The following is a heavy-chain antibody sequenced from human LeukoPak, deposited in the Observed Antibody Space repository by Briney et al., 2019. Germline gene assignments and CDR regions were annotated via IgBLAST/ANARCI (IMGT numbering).Heavy chain of an antibody. CDR1: GFTFSSYG. J-gene: IGHJ6*02. V-gene: IGHV3-30*18. D-gene: IGHD3-10*01. CDR2: ISFDGSDK. Sequence: GGSPRLSCAASGFTFSSYGLHWVRQAPGKGLEWVAVISFDGSDKYYADSVKGRFTISRDNSKNTLYLQMNSLRAEDTAVYYCAKDVYYGSGSYYRQTQYYYYGMDVWGQGTTVTVSS. CDR3: AKDVYYGSGSYYRQTQYYYYGMDV.